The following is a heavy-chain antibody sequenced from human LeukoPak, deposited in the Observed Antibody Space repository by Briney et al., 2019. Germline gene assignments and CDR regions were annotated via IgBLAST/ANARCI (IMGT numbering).Heavy chain of an antibody. Sequence: PSQTLSLTCTVSGGSISSGDYYWSWIRQPPGKGLEWIGYIYYSGSTYYNPSLKSRVTISADTSKNQFSLKLSSVTAADTAVYYCARDARGSGYEDYFDYWGQGTLVTVSS. CDR2: IYYSGST. CDR1: GGSISSGDYY. V-gene: IGHV4-30-4*01. D-gene: IGHD5-12*01. J-gene: IGHJ4*02. CDR3: ARDARGSGYEDYFDY.